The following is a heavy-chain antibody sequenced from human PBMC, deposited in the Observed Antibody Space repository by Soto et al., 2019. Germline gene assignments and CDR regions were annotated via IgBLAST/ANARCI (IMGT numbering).Heavy chain of an antibody. Sequence: GASVKVSCKASGYTFTSYYMHWVRQAPGQGLEWMGIINPSGGSTSYAQKFQGRVTMTRDTSTSTVYMELSSLRSEDTAVYYCARDLARTTVTTFWFDPWGQGTLVTSPQ. J-gene: IGHJ5*02. CDR3: ARDLARTTVTTFWFDP. D-gene: IGHD4-4*01. CDR1: GYTFTSYY. V-gene: IGHV1-46*01. CDR2: INPSGGST.